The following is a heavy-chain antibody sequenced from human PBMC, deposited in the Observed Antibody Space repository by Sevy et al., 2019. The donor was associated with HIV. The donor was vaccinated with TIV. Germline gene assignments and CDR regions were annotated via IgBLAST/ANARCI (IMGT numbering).Heavy chain of an antibody. CDR3: VRAMPSADSF. Sequence: GGSLRLSCAASGFTISYWMLWVRQAPGKGLEWVANINQDGSTKYYLDSVKGRFTISKDNAKNSVVLQMNSLTAEDTGVYFCVRAMPSADSFWVQGTLVTVSS. D-gene: IGHD2-2*01. V-gene: IGHV3-7*01. CDR1: GFTISYW. J-gene: IGHJ4*02. CDR2: INQDGSTK.